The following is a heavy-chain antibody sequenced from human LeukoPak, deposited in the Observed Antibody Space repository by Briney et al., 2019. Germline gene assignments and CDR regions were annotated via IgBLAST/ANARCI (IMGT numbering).Heavy chain of an antibody. CDR3: ARARGTGPGAHFDY. V-gene: IGHV3-11*01. Sequence: TGGSLRLSCAASGFTFSDYYMNWIRQAPGKGLEWVSYISISGTTTYYADSVKGRFTISRDNAKNSLFLQMNSLRAEDTAVYYCARARGTGPGAHFDYWGQGTLVIVSS. J-gene: IGHJ4*02. CDR1: GFTFSDYY. CDR2: ISISGTTT. D-gene: IGHD3-10*01.